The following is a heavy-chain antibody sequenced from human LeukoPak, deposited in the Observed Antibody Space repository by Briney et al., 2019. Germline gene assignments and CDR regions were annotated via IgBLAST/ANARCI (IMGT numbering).Heavy chain of an antibody. V-gene: IGHV3-7*03. Sequence: GGSLRLSCAASGFTFSSYGMHWVRQAPGKGLEWVANIKQDGSEKYYVDSVKGRFTISRDNAKNSLYLQMNSLRAEDTAVYYCARDPGDSFDYWGQGTLVTVSS. CDR2: IKQDGSEK. CDR3: ARDPGDSFDY. CDR1: GFTFSSYG. J-gene: IGHJ4*02.